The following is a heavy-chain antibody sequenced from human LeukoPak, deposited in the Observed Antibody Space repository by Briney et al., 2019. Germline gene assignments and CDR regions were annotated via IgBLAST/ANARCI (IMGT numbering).Heavy chain of an antibody. Sequence: TPSETLSLTCTVSGGSISSSSYYWGWIRQPPGKGLEWIGSIYYSGSTYYNPSLKSRVTISVDTSKNQFSLRLGSVTAADTAVYYCARLTYTYYYDSSTYSFWGQGTLVTVSS. V-gene: IGHV4-39*01. CDR3: ARLTYTYYYDSSTYSF. D-gene: IGHD3-22*01. CDR2: IYYSGST. J-gene: IGHJ4*02. CDR1: GGSISSSSYY.